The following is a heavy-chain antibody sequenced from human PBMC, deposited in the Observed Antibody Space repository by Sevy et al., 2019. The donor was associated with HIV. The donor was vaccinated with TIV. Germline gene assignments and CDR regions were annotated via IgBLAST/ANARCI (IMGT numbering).Heavy chain of an antibody. CDR2: IYYSGNT. CDR1: GGSISSISYY. V-gene: IGHV4-39*01. CDR3: ATRLGYCSGSSCYPPEYFHH. Sequence: SETLSLTCIVSGGSISSISYYWGWIRQPPGKGLEWIGSIYYSGNTYYNPSLKSRVTISVDTSKKQFSLKLSSVTAADTAVYYCATRLGYCSGSSCYPPEYFHHWGQGTLVTVSS. D-gene: IGHD2-15*01. J-gene: IGHJ1*01.